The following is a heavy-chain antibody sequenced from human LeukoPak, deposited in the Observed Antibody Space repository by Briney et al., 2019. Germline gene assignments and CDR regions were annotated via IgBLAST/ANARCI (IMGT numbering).Heavy chain of an antibody. CDR3: ARASDSGDWHLGY. Sequence: PSETLSLPCTVSGDFISRYYWSWLRQSPGKGLEWIGYVYDRGGTNYNPSLKSRAIISADTSKNQFSLKVTSVTAADTAVYYCARASDSGDWHLGYWGQGTLVTVSS. CDR2: VYDRGGT. CDR1: GDFISRYY. J-gene: IGHJ4*02. D-gene: IGHD2-21*02. V-gene: IGHV4-59*01.